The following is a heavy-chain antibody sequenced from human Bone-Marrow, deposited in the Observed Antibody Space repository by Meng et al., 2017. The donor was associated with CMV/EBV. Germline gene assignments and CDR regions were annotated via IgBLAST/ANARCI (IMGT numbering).Heavy chain of an antibody. CDR3: AKQGDDFWSGPRDY. J-gene: IGHJ4*02. V-gene: IGHV3-30*04. CDR1: GFTFSSYA. D-gene: IGHD3-3*01. CDR2: ISYDGSDK. Sequence: GESLKISCAASGFTFSSYAMHWVRQAPGKGLEWVAVISYDGSDKNYADSVKGRFTISRDNSKNTLYLQMNSLRAEDTAVYYCAKQGDDFWSGPRDYWGQGTLVTVSS.